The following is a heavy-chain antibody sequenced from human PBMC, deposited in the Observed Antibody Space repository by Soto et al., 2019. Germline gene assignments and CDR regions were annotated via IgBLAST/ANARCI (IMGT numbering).Heavy chain of an antibody. CDR1: AGTFSSYT. CDR3: ARGHLGVVVPADDMLSPMHV. V-gene: IGHV1-69*13. Sequence: SGKVSGEASAGTFSSYTISWVRQAPGQGLEWMGGIIAIFGTANYAQKFQGRVTITADESTSTAYTELSSLRSEDTAVYYCARGHLGVVVPADDMLSPMHVWVQGTKVTVSS. CDR2: IIAIFGTA. J-gene: IGHJ6*02. D-gene: IGHD2-2*01.